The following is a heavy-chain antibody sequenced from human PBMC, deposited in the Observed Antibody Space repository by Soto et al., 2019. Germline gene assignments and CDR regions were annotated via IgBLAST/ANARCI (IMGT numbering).Heavy chain of an antibody. Sequence: QVQLVESGGGVVQPGRSLRLSCAASGFTFSSYGMHWVRQAPGKGLEWVAVIWYDGSNKYYADSVKGRFTISRDNSKNTLYMQMNSLRAEDTAVYYCARDRENGYCSGGSCYRDHYYYGMDVWGQGTTVTVSS. J-gene: IGHJ6*02. D-gene: IGHD2-15*01. CDR1: GFTFSSYG. V-gene: IGHV3-33*01. CDR3: ARDRENGYCSGGSCYRDHYYYGMDV. CDR2: IWYDGSNK.